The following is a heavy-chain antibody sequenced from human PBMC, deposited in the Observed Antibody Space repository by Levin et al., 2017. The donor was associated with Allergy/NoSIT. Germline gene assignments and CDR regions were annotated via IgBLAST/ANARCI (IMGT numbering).Heavy chain of an antibody. D-gene: IGHD4-17*01. CDR2: IGHSGST. V-gene: IGHV4-34*01. Sequence: SQTLSLTCAVYGRSFSGSYWSWIRQPPGKGLEWIGEIGHSGSTNYNPSLKSRVTISVDTSKNQFSLNLSSVTVADTAVYYCARVTTAFDYWGQGTLVTVSS. J-gene: IGHJ4*02. CDR1: GRSFSGSY. CDR3: ARVTTAFDY.